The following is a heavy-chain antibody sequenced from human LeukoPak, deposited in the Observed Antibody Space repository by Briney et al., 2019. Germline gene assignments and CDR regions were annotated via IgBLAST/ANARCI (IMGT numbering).Heavy chain of an antibody. CDR1: GFTFSSYV. CDR2: ISGSGDST. Sequence: GGSLRLSCAASGFTFSSYVMSWVRQAPGKGLEWVSSISGSGDSTYYADSVKGRFTISRDNAKNSLYLQMNSLRAEDTAVYYCARDLYYYDSSGYTLWGQGTLVTVSS. CDR3: ARDLYYYDSSGYTL. D-gene: IGHD3-22*01. V-gene: IGHV3-23*01. J-gene: IGHJ4*02.